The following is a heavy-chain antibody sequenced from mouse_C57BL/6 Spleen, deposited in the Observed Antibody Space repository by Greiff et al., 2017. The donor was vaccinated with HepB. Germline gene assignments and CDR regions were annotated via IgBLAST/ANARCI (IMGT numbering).Heavy chain of an antibody. V-gene: IGHV1-82*01. CDR1: GYAFSSSW. J-gene: IGHJ2*01. CDR3: AREEFDY. CDR2: IYPGDGDT. Sequence: QVQLQQSGPELVKPGASVKISCKASGYAFSSSWMNWVKQRPGKGLEWIGRIYPGDGDTNYNGKFKGKATLTADKSSSTADMQLSSLTSEDSAVYFCAREEFDYWGQGTTLTVSS.